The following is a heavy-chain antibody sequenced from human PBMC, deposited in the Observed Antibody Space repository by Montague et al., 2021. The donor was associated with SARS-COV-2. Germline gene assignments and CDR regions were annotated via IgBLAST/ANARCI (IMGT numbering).Heavy chain of an antibody. V-gene: IGHV4-39*07. D-gene: IGHD2-2*01. CDR1: GGSISSSSYY. J-gene: IGHJ6*02. CDR3: ARDKAEYIVVVPAVPLAYGIDV. Sequence: SETLSLTCTVSGGSISSSSYYRGWIRQPPGKGLEWIGSIYYSGSTYYNPSLKSRVTISVDTSKNQFSLKLSSVTAVDTAVYYCARDKAEYIVVVPAVPLAYGIDVWGQGTTVTVSS. CDR2: IYYSGST.